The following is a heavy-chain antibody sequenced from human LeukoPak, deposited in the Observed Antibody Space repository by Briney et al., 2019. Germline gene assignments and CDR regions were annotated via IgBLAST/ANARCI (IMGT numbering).Heavy chain of an antibody. Sequence: ASVKVSCKASGGTFSSYAISWVRQAPGQGLEWMGIINPSGGSTSSSQKFQGRVTMTRDTSTSTVYMELSSLRSEDTAVYYCARDNVQLSFDYWGRGTLVTVSS. V-gene: IGHV1-46*01. CDR2: INPSGGST. D-gene: IGHD5-18*01. CDR1: GGTFSSYA. CDR3: ARDNVQLSFDY. J-gene: IGHJ4*02.